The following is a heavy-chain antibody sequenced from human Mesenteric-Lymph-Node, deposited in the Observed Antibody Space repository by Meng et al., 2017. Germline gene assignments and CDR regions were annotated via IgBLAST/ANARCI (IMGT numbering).Heavy chain of an antibody. D-gene: IGHD6-13*01. CDR1: GYTFTGYY. J-gene: IGHJ4*02. Sequence: ASVKVSCKASGYTFTGYYMHWVRQAPGQGLEWMGRINPNSGGTNYAQKFQGRVTMTRDTSISTAYMELSRLRSDDTAVYYCARDLPYSSSWLAYWGQGTLVTVSS. CDR2: INPNSGGT. CDR3: ARDLPYSSSWLAY. V-gene: IGHV1-2*06.